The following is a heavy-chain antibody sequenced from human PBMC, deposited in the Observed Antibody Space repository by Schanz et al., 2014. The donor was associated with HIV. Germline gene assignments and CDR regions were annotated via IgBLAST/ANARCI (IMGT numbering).Heavy chain of an antibody. CDR2: IHATGST. D-gene: IGHD2-15*01. CDR1: GGSISSGGYY. CDR3: ARAFCSGGSCFAGYGLDV. V-gene: IGHV4-61*02. Sequence: QVQLQESGPGLVKPSQTLSLTCTVSGGSISSGGYYWSWIRQHPGKGLEWIGRIHATGSTSYSPSLKSRVTVSVDTSQNQISLNLSSVTAADTAVYYCARAFCSGGSCFAGYGLDVWGQGTTVTVSS. J-gene: IGHJ6*02.